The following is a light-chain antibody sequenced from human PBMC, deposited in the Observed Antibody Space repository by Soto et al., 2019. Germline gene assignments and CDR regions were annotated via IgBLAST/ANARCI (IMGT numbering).Light chain of an antibody. CDR2: GAS. CDR1: QSVSSN. J-gene: IGKJ4*01. CDR3: QQYNNWPPLT. V-gene: IGKV3-15*01. Sequence: EIVMTQSPATLSVSPGERATLSCRASQSVSSNLAWYQQKPVQAPRLLIYGASTRVTGIPARFSGIGSGTEFTLTVSSLPSEDFAVYYCQQYNNWPPLTFGGGTKVEIK.